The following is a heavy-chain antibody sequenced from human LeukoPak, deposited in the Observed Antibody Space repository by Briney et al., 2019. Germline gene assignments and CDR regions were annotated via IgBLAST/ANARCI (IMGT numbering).Heavy chain of an antibody. CDR1: GYTFTSYG. CDR2: ISAYNGIT. J-gene: IGHJ5*02. D-gene: IGHD2-15*01. CDR3: ARGPPPVVVVAATRIWFDP. Sequence: ASVKVSCKASGYTFTSYGISWVRQAPGQGLEWMGWISAYNGITNYAQKLQGRVTMTTDTSTSTAYMELRSLRSDDTAVYYCARGPPPVVVVAATRIWFDPWGQGTLVTVSS. V-gene: IGHV1-18*01.